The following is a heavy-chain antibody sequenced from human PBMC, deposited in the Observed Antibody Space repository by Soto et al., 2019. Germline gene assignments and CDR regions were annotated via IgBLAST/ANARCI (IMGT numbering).Heavy chain of an antibody. CDR3: AKAYFVWSSEQPYYFDY. CDR2: ISGSGGRS. Sequence: EVQLLDSGGGLVQPGGSLRLSCAASEFTFSNYAMTWVRQGPQKGMEWVSGISGSGGRSYYADSVKGRFTISRDNSKSTLYLQMNSLRAEDTAVYNSAKAYFVWSSEQPYYFDYWGQGTLVTVSS. D-gene: IGHD3-16*01. J-gene: IGHJ4*02. V-gene: IGHV3-23*01. CDR1: EFTFSNYA.